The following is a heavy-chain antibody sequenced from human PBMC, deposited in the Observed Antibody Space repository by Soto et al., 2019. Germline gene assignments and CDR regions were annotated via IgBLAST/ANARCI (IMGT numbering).Heavy chain of an antibody. CDR2: TYYRSKWYN. Sequence: SQTLSLTCAISGDSVSSNSVAWNWIRQSPSRGLEWLGRTYYRSKWYNDSAVSVKGRITISPDTSKNQFSLQLSSVTPEDTAVYYCARVRYSVLDFWGQGTLVTVFS. CDR1: GDSVSSNSVA. V-gene: IGHV6-1*01. CDR3: ARVRYSVLDF. D-gene: IGHD6-13*01. J-gene: IGHJ4*02.